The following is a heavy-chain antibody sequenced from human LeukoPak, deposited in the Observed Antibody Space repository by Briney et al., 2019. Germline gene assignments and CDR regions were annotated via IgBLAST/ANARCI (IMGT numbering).Heavy chain of an antibody. J-gene: IGHJ6*02. Sequence: SETLSLACIVSGGSISNYYWTWIRQPAGKGLQWIGRIYTNGTTNYSPSLKSRVTMSVDTSKNQFSLKLTSVTAADTAVYYCAKEDIVVVTKYIHSGMDVWGQGTTVTVSS. CDR2: IYTNGTT. CDR1: GGSISNYY. CDR3: AKEDIVVVTKYIHSGMDV. V-gene: IGHV4-4*07. D-gene: IGHD2-15*01.